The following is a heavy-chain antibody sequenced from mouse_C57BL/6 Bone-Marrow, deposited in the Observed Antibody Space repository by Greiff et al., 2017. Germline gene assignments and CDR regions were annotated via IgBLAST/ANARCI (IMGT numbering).Heavy chain of an antibody. CDR1: GYSITSGYY. CDR3: ARGGDWFAY. CDR2: ISYDGSN. J-gene: IGHJ3*01. Sequence: EVQLQESGPGLVKPSQSLSLTCSVTGYSITSGYYWNWIRQFPGNKLEWMGYISYDGSNNYNPSLKNRISITRDTSKNQFFLKLNSVTTEDTATYYCARGGDWFAYWGQVTLVTVSA. V-gene: IGHV3-6*01.